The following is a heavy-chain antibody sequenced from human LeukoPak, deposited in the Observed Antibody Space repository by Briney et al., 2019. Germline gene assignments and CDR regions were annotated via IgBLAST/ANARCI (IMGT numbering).Heavy chain of an antibody. CDR1: GFTFSSYG. Sequence: GRSLRLSCAASGFTFSSYGMHWVRQAPGKGLEWVAVISYDGSNKYYADSVTGRFTISRDNSKNTLYLQMNSLRAEDTAVYYCAKDLGQQLVTGDAFDIWGQGTMVTVSS. J-gene: IGHJ3*02. V-gene: IGHV3-30*18. CDR3: AKDLGQQLVTGDAFDI. CDR2: ISYDGSNK. D-gene: IGHD6-13*01.